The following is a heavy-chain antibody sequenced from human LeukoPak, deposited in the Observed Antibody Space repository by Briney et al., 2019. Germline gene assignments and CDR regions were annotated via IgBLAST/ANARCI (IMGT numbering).Heavy chain of an antibody. CDR2: IRRGSNSYTT. CDR1: GFTFSDYI. CDR3: TRDRGDSINTAFDI. J-gene: IGHJ3*02. V-gene: IGHV3-72*01. Sequence: PGGSLRLSCAASGFTFSDYILDWVRQAPGKGLEWVGRIRRGSNSYTTEYAASVKARFIISRDDSQNSLFLHMYSLKTEDTAVYYCTRDRGDSINTAFDIWGRGTMVTVSS. D-gene: IGHD3-22*01.